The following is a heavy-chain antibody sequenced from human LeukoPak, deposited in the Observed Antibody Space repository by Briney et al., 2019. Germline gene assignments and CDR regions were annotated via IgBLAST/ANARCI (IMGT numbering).Heavy chain of an antibody. J-gene: IGHJ5*02. CDR3: ARYQSSSSEHNWFDP. V-gene: IGHV3-53*01. Sequence: GGSLRLSCAASGFTVSSNYMSWVRQAPGKGLEWVSVIYSGGSTYYADSVKGRFTISRDNSKNTLYLQMNSLRAEDTAVYYCARYQSSSSEHNWFDPWGQGTLVTVSS. CDR2: IYSGGST. D-gene: IGHD6-13*01. CDR1: GFTVSSNY.